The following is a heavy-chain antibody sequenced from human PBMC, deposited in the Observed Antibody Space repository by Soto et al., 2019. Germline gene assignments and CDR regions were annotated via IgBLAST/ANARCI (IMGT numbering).Heavy chain of an antibody. CDR3: ARDLKEYCSDGKCNWFDP. D-gene: IGHD2-15*01. CDR1: GGSINTYY. V-gene: IGHV4-59*01. Sequence: SETLSLTCTVSGGSINTYYWAWVRQPPGKGLEWIGYISYTGSTDYNPSLKSRVTISFDASKNQISLQVRSATAADAAVYYCARDLKEYCSDGKCNWFDPWGQGTLVTVSS. J-gene: IGHJ5*02. CDR2: ISYTGST.